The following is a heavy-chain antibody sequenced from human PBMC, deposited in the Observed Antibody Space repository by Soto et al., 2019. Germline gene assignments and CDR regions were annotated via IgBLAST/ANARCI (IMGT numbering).Heavy chain of an antibody. D-gene: IGHD2-2*01. V-gene: IGHV1-24*01. J-gene: IGHJ6*02. Sequence: GASVKVSCKVSGYTLTELSMHWVRQAPGKGLEWMGGFDPEDGETIYAQKFQGRVTMTEDTSTDTAYMELSSLRSEDTAVYYCATGITGSKAHLVGVPAASPDYYYYGMDVWGQGTTVTVSS. CDR1: GYTLTELS. CDR3: ATGITGSKAHLVGVPAASPDYYYYGMDV. CDR2: FDPEDGET.